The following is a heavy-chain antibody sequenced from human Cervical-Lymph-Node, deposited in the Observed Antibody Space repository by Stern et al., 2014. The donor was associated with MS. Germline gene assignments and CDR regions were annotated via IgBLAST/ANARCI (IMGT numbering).Heavy chain of an antibody. Sequence: VQLVESGAEVKKPGASVKVSCKVSGYTLTEMSMHWVRQAPGKGLEWMGCYDPQHGETVYAQKSQGRVTMAEDRSTDTAYMELTSLRSDDTAVYYCATHRGRVTYYYGLDVWGQGTTVTVSS. CDR3: ATHRGRVTYYYGLDV. CDR1: GYTLTEMS. V-gene: IGHV1-24*01. D-gene: IGHD2-21*02. CDR2: YDPQHGET. J-gene: IGHJ6*02.